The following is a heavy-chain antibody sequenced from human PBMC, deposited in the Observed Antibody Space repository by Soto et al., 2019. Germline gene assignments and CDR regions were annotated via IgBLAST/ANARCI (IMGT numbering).Heavy chain of an antibody. D-gene: IGHD6-13*01. CDR1: GFTFSTYS. V-gene: IGHV3-21*01. Sequence: PGGSLRLSCAASGFTFSTYSMNWVRQAPGKGLEWVSSISSSSSYIYYADSVKGRFTISRDNAKNSLYLQMNSLRAEDTAVYYCARVPYSSSWYKDSRYYGMDVWGQGTTVTVSS. J-gene: IGHJ6*02. CDR3: ARVPYSSSWYKDSRYYGMDV. CDR2: ISSSSSYI.